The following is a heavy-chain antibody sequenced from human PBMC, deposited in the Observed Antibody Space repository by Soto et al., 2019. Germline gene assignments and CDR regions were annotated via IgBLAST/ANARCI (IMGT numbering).Heavy chain of an antibody. D-gene: IGHD2-2*01. Sequence: EEQLLESGGDLVQPGGSLRLSCAASGFTFSNYGMSWVRQAPGKGLEWVAGISGSGATTHYANYVKGRFTVSRDNYTNTLYLQMSSLRVEDTAVYYCAKQFTVVRSFDYWGQGSLVTVSS. CDR2: ISGSGATT. J-gene: IGHJ4*02. CDR1: GFTFSNYG. CDR3: AKQFTVVRSFDY. V-gene: IGHV3-23*01.